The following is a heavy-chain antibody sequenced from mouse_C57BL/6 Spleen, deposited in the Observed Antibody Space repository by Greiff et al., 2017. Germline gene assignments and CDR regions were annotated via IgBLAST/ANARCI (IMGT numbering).Heavy chain of an antibody. Sequence: VKLVESGPGLVQPSQSLSITCTVSGFSLTSYGVHWVRQSPGKGLEWLGVIWSGGSTDYNAAFISRLSISKDNSKSQVFFKMNSLQADDTAIYYCAREEVSPWFAYWGQGTLVTVSA. J-gene: IGHJ3*01. CDR2: IWSGGST. V-gene: IGHV2-2*01. CDR3: AREEVSPWFAY. CDR1: GFSLTSYG. D-gene: IGHD6-2*01.